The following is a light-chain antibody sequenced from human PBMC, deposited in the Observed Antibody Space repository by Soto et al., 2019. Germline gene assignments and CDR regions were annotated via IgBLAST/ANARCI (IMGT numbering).Light chain of an antibody. J-gene: IGKJ1*01. V-gene: IGKV1-5*03. CDR3: QRYHDYSWT. CDR2: GTF. Sequence: DIHMTQSPSTLSASVGDRVTITCRASQSISIWLAWYQQKPGRAPNLLMYGTFSLESGVPSRLSGSGSGTEFTLTISSLQPDDVASYCCQRYHDYSWTFGQGTKVEIK. CDR1: QSISIW.